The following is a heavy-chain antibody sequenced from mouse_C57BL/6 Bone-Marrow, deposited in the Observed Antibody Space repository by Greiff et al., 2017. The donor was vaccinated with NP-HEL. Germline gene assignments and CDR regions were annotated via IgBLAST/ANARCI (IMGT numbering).Heavy chain of an antibody. Sequence: EVQLVESGGGLVKPGGSLKLSCAASGFTFSSYAMSWVRQTPEKRLEWVATISDGGSYTYYPDNVKGRFTISRDNAKNNLYLQMSHLKSEDTAMCYCARAVALAYAMDDWGQGTSVTVSS. CDR1: GFTFSSYA. V-gene: IGHV5-4*01. J-gene: IGHJ4*01. CDR3: ARAVALAYAMDD. CDR2: ISDGGSYT.